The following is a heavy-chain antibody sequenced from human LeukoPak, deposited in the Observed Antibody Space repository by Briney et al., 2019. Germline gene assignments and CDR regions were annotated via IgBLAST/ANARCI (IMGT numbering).Heavy chain of an antibody. CDR2: VHNVGST. CDR3: ARHAEYNSGWHFYLDH. V-gene: IGHV4-39*01. D-gene: IGHD6-19*01. Sequence: PSETLSLTCTVSGVSTTNGIYYWAWIRQPPGKGLEGIGRVHNVGSTYYNLSLRSRVTMSIDTSKNQFSLLLNSVTAADTAVYYCARHAEYNSGWHFYLDHWGQGILVTVSS. CDR1: GVSTTNGIYY. J-gene: IGHJ4*02.